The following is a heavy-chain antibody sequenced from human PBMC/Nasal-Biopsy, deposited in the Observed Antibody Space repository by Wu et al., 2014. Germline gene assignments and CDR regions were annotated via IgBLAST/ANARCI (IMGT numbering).Heavy chain of an antibody. CDR1: GFIFSDYY. J-gene: IGHJ6*03. D-gene: IGHD3-10*01. V-gene: IGHV3-11*01. Sequence: LRLSCAASGFIFSDYYMSWIRQAPGKGLEWLASMDSGGKSIDYADSVKGRLTISRDNAKNSLFLQMNSLRSDDTAVYYCARDFGVSVGGSYYHFHYMDVWGRGTTVTVSS. CDR3: ARDFGVSVGGSYYHFHYMDV. CDR2: MDSGGKSI.